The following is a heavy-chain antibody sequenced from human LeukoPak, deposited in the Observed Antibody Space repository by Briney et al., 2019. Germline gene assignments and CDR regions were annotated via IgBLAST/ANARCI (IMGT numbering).Heavy chain of an antibody. D-gene: IGHD7-27*01. V-gene: IGHV4-59*08. CDR3: ARHLIETGASFDY. CDR2: IYYSGST. J-gene: IGHJ4*02. CDR1: GGSISSYY. Sequence: SETLSLTCTVSGGSISSYYWSWLRQPPGKGLEWIGYIYYSGSTNYNPSLKSRVTISVDTSKNQFSLKLSSVTAADTAVYYCARHLIETGASFDYWGQGTLVTVSS.